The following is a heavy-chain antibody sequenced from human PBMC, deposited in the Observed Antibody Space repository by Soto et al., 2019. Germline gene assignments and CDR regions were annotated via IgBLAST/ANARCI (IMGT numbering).Heavy chain of an antibody. CDR1: GFSLTTSGVG. CDR3: VRRLIITPRQVVNCFDP. Sequence: GSGPTLVNPTQTLTLTCTLSGFSLTTSGVGVAWIRQPPGKALEWLTVIFWNDDKQYSPSLKSRLTITKDTPKNQVVLTMTNMDPADTATCYCVRRLIITPRQVVNCFDPWGQGTLVTVSS. V-gene: IGHV2-5*01. J-gene: IGHJ5*02. CDR2: IFWNDDK. D-gene: IGHD2-15*01.